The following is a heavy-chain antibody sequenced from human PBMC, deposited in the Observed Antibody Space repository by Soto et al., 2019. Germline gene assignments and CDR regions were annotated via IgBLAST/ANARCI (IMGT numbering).Heavy chain of an antibody. V-gene: IGHV4-59*12. CDR2: IYYSGST. Sequence: SETLSLTCTVSGGSISSYYWSCIRQPPGKGLEWIGYIYYSGSTNYNPSLKSRVTISVDTSKNQSSLKLSSVTAADTAVYYCARAGYCSSTSCYSGRRITIFGVVTPYYMDVWGKGTTVTVSS. J-gene: IGHJ6*03. CDR3: ARAGYCSSTSCYSGRRITIFGVVTPYYMDV. CDR1: GGSISSYY. D-gene: IGHD2-2*01.